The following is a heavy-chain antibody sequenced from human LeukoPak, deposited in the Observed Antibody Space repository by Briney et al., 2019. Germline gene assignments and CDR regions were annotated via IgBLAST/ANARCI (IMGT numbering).Heavy chain of an antibody. J-gene: IGHJ4*02. V-gene: IGHV4-59*01. D-gene: IGHD5-18*01. CDR1: GGSITSYY. CDR3: ARGPGGYSYGYYFDY. Sequence: PSETLSLTCTVSGGSITSYYWGWIRQPPGKGLEWIAYIFYSGNTNYNPSLKSRVTISVDTSKNHFSLKLSSVTAADTAVYYCARGPGGYSYGYYFDYWGQGTLVTVSS. CDR2: IFYSGNT.